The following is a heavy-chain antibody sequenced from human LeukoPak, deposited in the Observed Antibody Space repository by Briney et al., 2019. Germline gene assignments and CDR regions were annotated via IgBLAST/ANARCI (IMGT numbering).Heavy chain of an antibody. Sequence: GGSLRLSCAASGFTFSSYWMSWVRQAPGKGLEWVANIKEDGSEKYYVDSVKGRFTISRDNAKSSLYLQMNSLRAEDTAVYYCAELGITMIGGVWGKGTTVTISS. CDR2: IKEDGSEK. CDR3: AELGITMIGGV. D-gene: IGHD3-10*02. CDR1: GFTFSSYW. V-gene: IGHV3-7*01. J-gene: IGHJ6*04.